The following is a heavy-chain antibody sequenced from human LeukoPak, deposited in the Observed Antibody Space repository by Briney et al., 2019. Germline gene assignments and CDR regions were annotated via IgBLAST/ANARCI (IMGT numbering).Heavy chain of an antibody. V-gene: IGHV4-34*01. D-gene: IGHD3-10*01. Sequence: SETLSLTCAVYGGSFSGFYWNWIRQPPGKGLEWIGEIDHSGSTNYNPSLKSRVTISVDTSKNQFSLKLSSVTAADTAVYYCARHESSSITMVRGVISYFDYWGQGTLVTVSS. CDR3: ARHESSSITMVRGVISYFDY. CDR1: GGSFSGFY. CDR2: IDHSGST. J-gene: IGHJ4*02.